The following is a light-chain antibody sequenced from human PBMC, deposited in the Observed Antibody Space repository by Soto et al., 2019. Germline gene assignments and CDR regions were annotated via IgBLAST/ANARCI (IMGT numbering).Light chain of an antibody. V-gene: IGKV1-39*01. CDR2: AAS. CDR3: QRNYSTPFS. J-gene: IGKJ1*01. Sequence: DIQMTQSPSSLSASVGDRVTITCRASQSIVTYFYWYQQKPGKAPHLLIFAASTLQSGVPSRFSGSGSGTAFTFTISSLQPEDVATSYYQRNYSTPFSFGQGTKVDI. CDR1: QSIVTY.